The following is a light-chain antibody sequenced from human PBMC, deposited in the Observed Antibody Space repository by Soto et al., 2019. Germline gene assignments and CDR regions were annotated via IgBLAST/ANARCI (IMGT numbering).Light chain of an antibody. V-gene: IGLV2-11*01. J-gene: IGLJ3*02. CDR2: DVN. Sequence: QSALTQPRSVSGSPGQSVTISCTGTNSDIGGYDYVSWYQQHPGKAPKLMIYDVNKRPSGVPDRFSGSKSGNTASLTISGLQAEHEADYYCCSYAGEYSWVFGGGTKLTVL. CDR3: CSYAGEYSWV. CDR1: NSDIGGYDY.